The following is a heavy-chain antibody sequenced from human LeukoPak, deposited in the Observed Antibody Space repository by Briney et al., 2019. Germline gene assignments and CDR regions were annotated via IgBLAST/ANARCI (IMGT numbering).Heavy chain of an antibody. J-gene: IGHJ3*02. D-gene: IGHD3-10*01. Sequence: GGSLRLSCAASGFTFSSYGMHWVRQAPGKGLEWVAVISYVGSNKYYADSVKGRFTISRDNSKNTLYLQMNSLRAEDTAVYYCAKDWNYSGSGSYSVFDIWGQGTMVTVSS. CDR3: AKDWNYSGSGSYSVFDI. CDR1: GFTFSSYG. V-gene: IGHV3-30*18. CDR2: ISYVGSNK.